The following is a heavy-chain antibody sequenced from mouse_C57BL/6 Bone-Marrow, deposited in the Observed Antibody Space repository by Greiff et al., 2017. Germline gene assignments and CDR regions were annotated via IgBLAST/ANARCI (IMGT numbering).Heavy chain of an antibody. CDR1: GYTFTGYW. V-gene: IGHV1-9*01. Sequence: VKLQESGAELMKPGASVKLSCKATGYTFTGYWLEWVKQRPGHGLEWIGEILPGSGSTNYNEKFKGKATFTADTSTKTAYMQRSSLTNEDSAIYYCARGDGYYAMDYWGQGTSVTVSS. CDR3: ARGDGYYAMDY. J-gene: IGHJ4*01. D-gene: IGHD2-3*01. CDR2: ILPGSGST.